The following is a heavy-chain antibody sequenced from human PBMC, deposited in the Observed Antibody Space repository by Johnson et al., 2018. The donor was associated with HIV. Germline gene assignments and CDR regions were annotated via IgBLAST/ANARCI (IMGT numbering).Heavy chain of an antibody. CDR1: GFTFSSYG. CDR3: AKDIWADCGGDCSPGSTVEI. D-gene: IGHD2-21*01. Sequence: QVQLVESGGGVVQPGRSLRLSCAASGFTFSSYGMHWVRQAPGKGLEWVAVISYDGSNKYYADSVKGRFTISRDNSKNTLYLQMNSLRADDTAFYYCAKDIWADCGGDCSPGSTVEIWGQGTMVTVSS. CDR2: ISYDGSNK. V-gene: IGHV3-30*18. J-gene: IGHJ3*02.